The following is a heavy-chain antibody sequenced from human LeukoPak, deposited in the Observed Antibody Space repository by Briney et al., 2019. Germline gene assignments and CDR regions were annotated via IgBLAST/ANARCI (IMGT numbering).Heavy chain of an antibody. D-gene: IGHD6-13*01. J-gene: IGHJ4*02. CDR1: EDSVSSNSAT. CDR2: TYYRSKWYN. V-gene: IGHV6-1*01. Sequence: SQTLSLACVISEDSVSSNSATWNWIRQYPSRGLEWLGRTYYRSKWYNDYAVSVKSRITINPDTSKNQFSLQLNSVTPEDTAVYYCARDRGVAAAVFGDWGQGTLVTVSS. CDR3: ARDRGVAAAVFGD.